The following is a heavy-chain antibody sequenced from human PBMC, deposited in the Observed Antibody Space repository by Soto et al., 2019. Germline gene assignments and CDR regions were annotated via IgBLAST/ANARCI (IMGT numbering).Heavy chain of an antibody. J-gene: IGHJ4*02. CDR1: GGSISSGGYY. D-gene: IGHD3-10*01. V-gene: IGHV4-31*03. CDR3: ARDRSAFGSLDY. CDR2: IYYSGST. Sequence: SETLSLTCTVSGGSISSGGYYWSWIPQHPGKGLEWIGYIYYSGSTYYNPSLKSRVTISVDTSKNQFSLKLSSVTAADTAVYYCARDRSAFGSLDYWGQGTLVTVSS.